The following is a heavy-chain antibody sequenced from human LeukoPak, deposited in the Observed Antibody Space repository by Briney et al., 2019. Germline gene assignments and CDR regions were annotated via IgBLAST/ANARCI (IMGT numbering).Heavy chain of an antibody. V-gene: IGHV4-34*01. J-gene: IGHJ1*01. CDR2: INHSGST. CDR3: ARRRLPINPFQH. D-gene: IGHD2-21*01. Sequence: GSLRLSCAASGFTLSTYSMNWIRQPPGKGLERIGEINHSGSTNYNPSLKSRVTISVDTSKNQFSLKLSSVTAADTAVYYCARRRLPINPFQHWGQGTLVTVSS. CDR1: GFTLSTYS.